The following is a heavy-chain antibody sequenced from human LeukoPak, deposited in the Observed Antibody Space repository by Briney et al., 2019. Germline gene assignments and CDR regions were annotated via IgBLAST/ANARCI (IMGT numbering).Heavy chain of an antibody. D-gene: IGHD3-3*01. CDR1: GFTVSSNY. V-gene: IGHV3-53*04. J-gene: IGHJ6*02. CDR3: ARFLGRITISGVVPYGMDV. CDR2: IYSAGGT. Sequence: PGGSLRLSCAASGFTVSSNYMTWVRQAPGKGLEWVSLIYSAGGTYYTDSVKGRFTISRHSSKNTLYLQMGSLRGEDTAVYYCARFLGRITISGVVPYGMDVWGQGTTVTVSS.